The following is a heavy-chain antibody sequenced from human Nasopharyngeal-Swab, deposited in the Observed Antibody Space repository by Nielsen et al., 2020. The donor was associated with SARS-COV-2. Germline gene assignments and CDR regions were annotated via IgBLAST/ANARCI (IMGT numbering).Heavy chain of an antibody. CDR2: INHSGST. CDR3: ARRSQYYYDSSVHLDY. Sequence: SETLSLTCAVYGGSFNGYYWSWIRQSPGKGLECIGEINHSGSTNYNPSLKSRVTISVDTSKTQFSLKLSSVTAADTAIYYCARRSQYYYDSSVHLDYWGQGTLVTVSS. J-gene: IGHJ4*02. D-gene: IGHD3-22*01. V-gene: IGHV4-34*01. CDR1: GGSFNGYY.